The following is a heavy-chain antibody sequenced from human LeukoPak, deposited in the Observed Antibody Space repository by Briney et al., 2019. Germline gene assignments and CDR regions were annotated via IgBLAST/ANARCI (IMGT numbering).Heavy chain of an antibody. CDR3: ARVGAKDNWFDP. CDR1: GYTFTGYY. J-gene: IGHJ5*02. V-gene: IGHV1-2*02. CDR2: INPNSGGT. D-gene: IGHD1-26*01. Sequence: ASVKVSCKASGYTFTGYYMHWVRQAPGQGLEWMGWINPNSGGTNYAQKFQGRVTLTRDTSISTAYMELSRLRSDDTAVYYCARVGAKDNWFDPWGQGTLVTVSS.